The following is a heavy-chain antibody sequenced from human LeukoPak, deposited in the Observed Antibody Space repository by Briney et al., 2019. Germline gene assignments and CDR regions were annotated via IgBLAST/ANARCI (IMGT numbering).Heavy chain of an antibody. V-gene: IGHV3-30*04. CDR2: ISYDGSNK. Sequence: PGGSLRLSCAASGFTFSSYAMHWVRQAPGKGLEWVAVISYDGSNKYYADSVKGRFTISRDNSKNTLYLQMNSLRAEDTAVYYCARDPGGATFSGAFDIWGQGTMVTVSS. CDR1: GFTFSSYA. D-gene: IGHD1-26*01. J-gene: IGHJ3*02. CDR3: ARDPGGATFSGAFDI.